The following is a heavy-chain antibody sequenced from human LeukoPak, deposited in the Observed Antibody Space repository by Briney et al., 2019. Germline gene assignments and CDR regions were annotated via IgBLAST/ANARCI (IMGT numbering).Heavy chain of an antibody. V-gene: IGHV4-39*01. CDR3: ARLTGYSYGHFDP. Sequence: SETLSLTCTVSGGSISSSSYYWGWIRQPPGKGLEWIGSIYYSGSTYYNPSLKSRVTISVDTSKNQFSLKLSSVTAADTAVYYWARLTGYSYGHFDPWGQGTLVTVSS. CDR2: IYYSGST. CDR1: GGSISSSSYY. D-gene: IGHD5-18*01. J-gene: IGHJ5*02.